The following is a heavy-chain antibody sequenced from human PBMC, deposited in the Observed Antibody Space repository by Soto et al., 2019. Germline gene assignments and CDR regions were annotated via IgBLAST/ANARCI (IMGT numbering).Heavy chain of an antibody. D-gene: IGHD1-26*01. CDR1: GFTFSSYG. CDR3: AREEGGARYYYYYGMDV. Sequence: PGGSLRLSCAASGFTFSSYGMHWVRQAPGKGLEKVAVIWYDGSNKFYADSVKGRFTISRDNSKNTLYLQMNSLRAEDTAVYFCAREEGGARYYYYYGMDVWGQGTTVTVSS. J-gene: IGHJ6*02. CDR2: IWYDGSNK. V-gene: IGHV3-33*01.